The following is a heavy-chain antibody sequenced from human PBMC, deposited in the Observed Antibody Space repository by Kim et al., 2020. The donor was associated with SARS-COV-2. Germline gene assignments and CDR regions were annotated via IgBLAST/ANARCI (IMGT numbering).Heavy chain of an antibody. CDR2: TI. V-gene: IGHV4-34*01. Sequence: TINCIASLRSRVTISVDTSKNQFSLKLSSVTAADTAVYYCARTGSGSYLSWGQGTVVTVSS. CDR3: ARTGSGSYLS. J-gene: IGHJ4*02. D-gene: IGHD3-10*01.